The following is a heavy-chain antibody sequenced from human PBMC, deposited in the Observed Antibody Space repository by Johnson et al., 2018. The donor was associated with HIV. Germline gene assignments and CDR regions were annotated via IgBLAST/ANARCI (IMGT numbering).Heavy chain of an antibody. CDR2: IRYDGSNK. D-gene: IGHD6-19*01. V-gene: IGHV3-30*02. Sequence: QVQLVESGGGVVQPGGSLRLSCAASGFTFSSYGMHWVRQAPGKGLEWVAFIRYDGSNKYYADSVKGRFTISRDNSKNTLYLQMNSLRAEDTAVYYCARELVLYSSGWYAPDAFDIWGQGTMVTVSS. CDR3: ARELVLYSSGWYAPDAFDI. J-gene: IGHJ3*02. CDR1: GFTFSSYG.